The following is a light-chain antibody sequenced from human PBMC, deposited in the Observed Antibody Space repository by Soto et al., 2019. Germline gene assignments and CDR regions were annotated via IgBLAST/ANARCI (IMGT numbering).Light chain of an antibody. CDR3: HSYDSSLSGWV. Sequence: QSVLTQPPSVSGAPGQRVTIPCTGTSSNIGAGFDVHWYRQLPGTAPKLLIFENTDRPSGVPDRFSGSRSGTSASLAITGLQAEDEGDYYSHSYDSSLSGWVFGGGTQLTVL. V-gene: IGLV1-40*01. CDR2: ENT. J-gene: IGLJ3*02. CDR1: SSNIGAGFD.